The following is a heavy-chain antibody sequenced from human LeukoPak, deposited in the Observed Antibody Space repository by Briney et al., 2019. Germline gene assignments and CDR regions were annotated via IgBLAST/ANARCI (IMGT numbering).Heavy chain of an antibody. Sequence: SETLSLTCAVYGGSFSGYYWSWIRQPPGKGLEWIGEINHSGSTNYNPSLKSRVTISVDTSKNQFSLKLSSVTAADTAVYYCARRRITISARPFDPWGQGTLVTVSS. D-gene: IGHD3-3*01. CDR3: ARRRITISARPFDP. CDR1: GGSFSGYY. CDR2: INHSGST. V-gene: IGHV4-34*01. J-gene: IGHJ5*02.